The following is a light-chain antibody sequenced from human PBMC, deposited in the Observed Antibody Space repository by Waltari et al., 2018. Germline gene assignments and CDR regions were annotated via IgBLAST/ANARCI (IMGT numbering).Light chain of an antibody. CDR2: STY. CDR1: QTVSTIA. J-gene: IGKJ4*01. CDR3: QQYDGIVVT. V-gene: IGKV3-20*01. Sequence: EIVLTQSPGTLSLSPGDSAPLSCRASQTVSTIAFSWYQQKPGQAPRVLIYSTYNRATGIPDRFSGSGSGTDFTLTINRLAPEDFAMYYCQQYDGIVVTFGGGTKVEI.